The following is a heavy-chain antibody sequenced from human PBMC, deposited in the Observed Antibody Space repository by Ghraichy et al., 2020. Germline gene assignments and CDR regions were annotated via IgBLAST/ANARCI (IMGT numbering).Heavy chain of an antibody. Sequence: GGSLRLSCAASGFNFRMYWMTWVRQAPGKGLEWVANIKHDGSEEQYVDSVKGRFTISRDNTKKSLYLLMNSLRAEDTAVYYCVTSGGWYKLDYWGQGTLVAVSS. J-gene: IGHJ4*02. D-gene: IGHD1-14*01. CDR2: IKHDGSEE. V-gene: IGHV3-7*03. CDR1: GFNFRMYW. CDR3: VTSGGWYKLDY.